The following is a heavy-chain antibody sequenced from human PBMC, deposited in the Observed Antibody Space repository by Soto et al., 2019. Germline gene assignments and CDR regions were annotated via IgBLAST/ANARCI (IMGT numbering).Heavy chain of an antibody. V-gene: IGHV4-31*03. CDR2: IYYRGST. D-gene: IGHD3-10*02. CDR1: GGSISSCGYY. Sequence: QVQLQESGPGLVKPSQTLSLTCTVSGGSISSCGYYWSWIRQQPGKCLEWIGYIYYRGSTYYHPPLNSRVTITVDTSKHHFCLKLRSVTDADTAVYYWARRGSVREVILHYYYLDVWGKRTTVTVSS. CDR3: ARRGSVREVILHYYYLDV. J-gene: IGHJ6*03.